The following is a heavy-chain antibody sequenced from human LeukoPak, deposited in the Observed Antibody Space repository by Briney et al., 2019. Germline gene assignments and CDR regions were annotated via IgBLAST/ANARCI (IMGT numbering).Heavy chain of an antibody. J-gene: IGHJ4*02. CDR3: ARSAQYYYDSSGYYRFDY. D-gene: IGHD3-22*01. Sequence: SVKVSCKASGGTFSSYAISWVRQAPGQGLEWMGGIIPIFGTANYAQKFQGRVTITADKSTSTAYMELSSLRSEDTAVYYCARSAQYYYDSSGYYRFDYWGQGTLVTVSS. V-gene: IGHV1-69*06. CDR2: IIPIFGTA. CDR1: GGTFSSYA.